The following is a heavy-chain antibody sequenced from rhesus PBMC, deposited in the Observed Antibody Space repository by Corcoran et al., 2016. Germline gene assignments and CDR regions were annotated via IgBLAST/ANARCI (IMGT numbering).Heavy chain of an antibody. D-gene: IGHD1-26*01. CDR2: IGG. CDR1: GASIISGYA. V-gene: IGHV4-127*01. Sequence: QVQLKESGPGLVKPSETLSLTCTVSGASIISGYAWSWIRQPPGKGLDWIGYIGGYYHPSLKSRVTISKDTSKNQFSLNLTSVTAADTAVYYCASGLNYGAPNFGLDSWGQGVVVTVSS. CDR3: ASGLNYGAPNFGLDS. J-gene: IGHJ6*01.